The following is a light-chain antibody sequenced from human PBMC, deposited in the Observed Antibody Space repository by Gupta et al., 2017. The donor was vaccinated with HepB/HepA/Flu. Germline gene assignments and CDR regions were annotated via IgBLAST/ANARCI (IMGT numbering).Light chain of an antibody. J-gene: IGKJ3*01. CDR3: QQSDNTPLT. CDR2: AAS. V-gene: IGKV1-39*01. Sequence: DIQMTQSPSSLSASVGDRVTLTCRASESIRNFLNWYQQKPGKAPNLLIYAASNLQSGIPSRFSGSGSGTDFTLTISRLQPEDLGTYYCQQSDNTPLTFGHGTNVEI. CDR1: ESIRNF.